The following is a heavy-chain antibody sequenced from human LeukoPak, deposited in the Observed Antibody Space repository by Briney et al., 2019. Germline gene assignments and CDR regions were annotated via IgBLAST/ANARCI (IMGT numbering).Heavy chain of an antibody. D-gene: IGHD6-19*01. CDR2: ISYNGRNK. CDR3: AKNRSGWYYFDY. Sequence: GGSLRLSCAASGFTFSDYGMHWVRQAPGKGLEWVSVISYNGRNKYYADSVKGRFTISRDSSKNSVYLQMNSLTLEDTAFYYCAKNRSGWYYFDYWGHGTLVTVSS. V-gene: IGHV3-30*18. J-gene: IGHJ4*01. CDR1: GFTFSDYG.